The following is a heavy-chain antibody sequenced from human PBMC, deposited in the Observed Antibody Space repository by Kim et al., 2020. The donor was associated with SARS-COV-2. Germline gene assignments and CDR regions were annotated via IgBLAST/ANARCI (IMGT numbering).Heavy chain of an antibody. CDR3: AKSRAPRVRGVIKNYYSYGMDT. Sequence: GGSLRLSCAASGFTFSSYAMSWVRQAPGKGLEWVSAISGSGGSTYYADSVKGRFTISRDNSKNTLYLQMNSLRAEDTAVYYCAKSRAPRVRGVIKNYYSYGMDTWGQGTTVTVSS. D-gene: IGHD3-10*01. CDR1: GFTFSSYA. CDR2: ISGSGGST. V-gene: IGHV3-23*01. J-gene: IGHJ6*02.